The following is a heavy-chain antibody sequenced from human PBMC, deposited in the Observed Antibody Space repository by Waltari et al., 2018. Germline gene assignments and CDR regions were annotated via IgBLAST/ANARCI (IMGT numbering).Heavy chain of an antibody. CDR2: IIPIFGTA. Sequence: QVQLVQSGAEAKTPGSSVKVSCKASGATFSSYAIRWVRQAPGQGLEWMGRIIPIFGTANYAQKFQGRVTITADKSTSTAYIELSSLRSEDTAVYYCAILNSDTPPYYFDYWGQGTLVTVSS. J-gene: IGHJ4*02. CDR3: AILNSDTPPYYFDY. V-gene: IGHV1-69*08. CDR1: GATFSSYA. D-gene: IGHD3-10*01.